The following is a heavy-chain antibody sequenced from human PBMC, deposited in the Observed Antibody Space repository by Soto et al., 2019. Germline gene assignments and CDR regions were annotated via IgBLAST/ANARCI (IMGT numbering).Heavy chain of an antibody. Sequence: GGSLRLSCAASGFTFSSYWMSWVRQAPGKGLEWVANIKQDGSEKYYADSVKGRFTISRDNAKNSLYLQMNSLRAEDTAVYYCARELYNWNDGLGYWGQGTLVTVSS. D-gene: IGHD1-20*01. CDR2: IKQDGSEK. CDR3: ARELYNWNDGLGY. J-gene: IGHJ4*02. V-gene: IGHV3-7*03. CDR1: GFTFSSYW.